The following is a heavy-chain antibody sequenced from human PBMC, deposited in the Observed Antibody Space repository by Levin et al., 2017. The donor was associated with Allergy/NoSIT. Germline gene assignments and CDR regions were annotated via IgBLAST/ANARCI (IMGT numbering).Heavy chain of an antibody. Sequence: GGSLRLSCAASRFTFSSHAMSWVRQAPGKGLEWASAISGSGVSTYYADSVKGRFTISRDNSKNTLYLQMNSLRAEDTAVYYCARDALCGVAPYWFDPWGQGTLVTVSS. J-gene: IGHJ5*02. V-gene: IGHV3-23*01. CDR2: ISGSGVST. CDR3: ARDALCGVAPYWFDP. CDR1: RFTFSSHA. D-gene: IGHD3-3*01.